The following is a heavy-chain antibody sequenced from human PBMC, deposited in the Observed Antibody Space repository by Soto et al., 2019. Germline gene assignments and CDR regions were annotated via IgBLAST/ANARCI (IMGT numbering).Heavy chain of an antibody. CDR3: TSAPQSALSEEMVRS. D-gene: IGHD2-8*01. CDR1: GFTVGSAW. V-gene: IGHV3-15*07. Sequence: ESGGGLVKPGGSLRLGCEVSGFTVGSAWMNWVRQAPGKGLVWVGRIKSKVDGGTTDYAEPVKGRFTISIDDSKNTLYLQMERLKPEATAVYYFTSAPQSALSEEMVRSWGQGTWVTCSS. J-gene: IGHJ5*02. CDR2: IKSKVDGGTT.